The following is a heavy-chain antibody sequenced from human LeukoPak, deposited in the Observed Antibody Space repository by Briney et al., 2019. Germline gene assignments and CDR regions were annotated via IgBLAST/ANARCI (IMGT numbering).Heavy chain of an antibody. V-gene: IGHV4-59*04. CDR2: IHNSGST. D-gene: IGHD1-26*01. CDR1: GGSISSYY. CDR3: ARQVGATLGRFDY. J-gene: IGHJ4*02. Sequence: SETLSLTCTVSGGSISSYYWSWIRQPPGKGLEWIGTIHNSGSTYYNPSLKRRVTISVDTSKNRISLELSSVTATDTAVYYCARQVGATLGRFDYWGQGTLVTVSS.